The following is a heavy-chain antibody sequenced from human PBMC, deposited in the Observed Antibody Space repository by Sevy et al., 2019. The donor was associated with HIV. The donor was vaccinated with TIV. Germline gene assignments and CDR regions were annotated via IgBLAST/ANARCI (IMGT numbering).Heavy chain of an antibody. CDR1: GYTFINYD. J-gene: IGHJ4*02. V-gene: IGHV1-46*01. CDR3: ARVDSCGGDCYFSDY. CDR2: INPGGGFT. D-gene: IGHD2-21*02. Sequence: ASVKVSCKASGYTFINYDVQWVRQAPGQGLECMGIINPGGGFTNYEQNFQGRVTLTRDTSTTTVYMELSSLRSEDTAVYFCARVDSCGGDCYFSDYWGQGTLVTVSS.